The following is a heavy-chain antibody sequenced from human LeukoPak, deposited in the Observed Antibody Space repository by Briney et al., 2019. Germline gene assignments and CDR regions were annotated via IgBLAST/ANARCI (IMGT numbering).Heavy chain of an antibody. Sequence: WASVKVSCKASGYTFTGYYMHWVRQAPGQGLEWMGWINPNSGGTNYAQKFQGRVTMTGDTSISTAYMELSRLRSDDTAVYYCASSGDTGYSSSWYSNWGQGTLVTVSS. D-gene: IGHD6-13*01. CDR2: INPNSGGT. V-gene: IGHV1-2*02. J-gene: IGHJ4*02. CDR3: ASSGDTGYSSSWYSN. CDR1: GYTFTGYY.